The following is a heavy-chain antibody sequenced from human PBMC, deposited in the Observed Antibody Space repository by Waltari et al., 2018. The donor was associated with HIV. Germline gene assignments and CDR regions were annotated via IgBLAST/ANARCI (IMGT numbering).Heavy chain of an antibody. J-gene: IGHJ4*02. Sequence: QVQLQQSGPGLVKPSETLSLTCIVSGGSISSYYWSWIRQPPGKGLEWIGYIYYSGRTNYNPSLKSRVTISVDTSKNQISLKLSSATAADTAVYYCASSKVRGVIYFDYWGQGTLVTVSS. CDR3: ASSKVRGVIYFDY. D-gene: IGHD3-10*01. CDR1: GGSISSYY. V-gene: IGHV4-59*01. CDR2: IYYSGRT.